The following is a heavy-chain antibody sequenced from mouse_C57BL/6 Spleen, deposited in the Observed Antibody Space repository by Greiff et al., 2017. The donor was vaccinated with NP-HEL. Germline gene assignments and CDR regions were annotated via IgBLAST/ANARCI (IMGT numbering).Heavy chain of an antibody. D-gene: IGHD2-4*01. J-gene: IGHJ3*01. V-gene: IGHV1-4*01. Sequence: QVHVKQSGAELARPGASVKMSCKASGYTFTSYTMHWVKQRPGQGLEWIGYINPSSGYTKYNQKFKDKATLTADKSSSTAYMQLSSLTSEDSAVYYCARDDYDGWFAYWGQGTLVTVSA. CDR1: GYTFTSYT. CDR2: INPSSGYT. CDR3: ARDDYDGWFAY.